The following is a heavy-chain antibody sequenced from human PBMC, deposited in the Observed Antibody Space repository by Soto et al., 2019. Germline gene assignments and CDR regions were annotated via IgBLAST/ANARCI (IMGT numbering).Heavy chain of an antibody. CDR2: ISGCGGST. CDR1: GFTFSSYA. CDR3: ANRIAAAARHYYGMDV. D-gene: IGHD6-13*01. V-gene: IGHV3-23*01. Sequence: GGSLRLSCAASGFTFSSYAMSWVRQAPGKGLEWVSAISGCGGSTYYADSVKGRFTISRDNSKNTLYLQMNSLRAEDTAVYYCANRIAAAARHYYGMDVWGQGATVT. J-gene: IGHJ6*02.